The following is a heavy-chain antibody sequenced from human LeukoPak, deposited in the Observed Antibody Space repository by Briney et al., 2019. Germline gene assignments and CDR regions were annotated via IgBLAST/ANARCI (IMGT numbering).Heavy chain of an antibody. CDR3: ARDQCENDYGNPYNYYGRDV. CDR1: GGSISSGDYY. Sequence: NSSETLSLTCTVSGGSISSGDYYWRWIRQPPGKGLEWIGYIYYSGSTYYNPSLKSRVTISVDTSKNQFSLKLSSVTAADTAVYYCARDQCENDYGNPYNYYGRDVWGQGTTVPVSS. J-gene: IGHJ6*02. CDR2: IYYSGST. D-gene: IGHD4-11*01. V-gene: IGHV4-30-4*01.